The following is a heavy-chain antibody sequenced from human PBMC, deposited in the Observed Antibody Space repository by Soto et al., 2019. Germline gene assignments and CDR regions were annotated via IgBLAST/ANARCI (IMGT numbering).Heavy chain of an antibody. Sequence: EVQLVESGGGLVQPGGSLRLSCAASGFTFSSYWMHWVRQAPGKGLVWVSRMNSDGSSTSYADSVKGRFTISRDNAKNTVHLHMNSLKTEDTAVYSCATDRGTAYWGRGPLVTVSS. J-gene: IGHJ4*02. CDR2: MNSDGSST. D-gene: IGHD3-10*01. CDR1: GFTFSSYW. CDR3: ATDRGTAY. V-gene: IGHV3-74*01.